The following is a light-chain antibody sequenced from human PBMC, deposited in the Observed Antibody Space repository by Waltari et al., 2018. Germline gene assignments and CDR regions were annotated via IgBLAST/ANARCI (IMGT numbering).Light chain of an antibody. CDR3: SSHTSSSTVV. CDR2: DVS. CDR1: SNDIGNYKY. V-gene: IGLV2-14*03. J-gene: IGLJ2*01. Sequence: QSALTQPASVSGSPGQSITISCIGSSNDIGNYKYVSWYQLQPGKAPKLIIFDVSDRPSGGSHRFSGSKSGNTASLTISGLQAEDEAHYYCSSHTSSSTVVFGGGTKLTVL.